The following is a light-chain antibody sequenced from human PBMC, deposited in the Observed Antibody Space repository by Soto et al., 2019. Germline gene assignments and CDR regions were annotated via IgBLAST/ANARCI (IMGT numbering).Light chain of an antibody. J-gene: IGLJ3*02. V-gene: IGLV4-69*01. Sequence: QLVLTQSPSASASLGASVKLTCTLSSGHSSYAIAWHQQQPEKGPRYLMKLNSDGSHSKGDAIPDRFSGSSSGAERYLTISSLQSEDAADYYCQTWGTGPWVFGGGTKLTVL. CDR2: LNSDGSH. CDR3: QTWGTGPWV. CDR1: SGHSSYA.